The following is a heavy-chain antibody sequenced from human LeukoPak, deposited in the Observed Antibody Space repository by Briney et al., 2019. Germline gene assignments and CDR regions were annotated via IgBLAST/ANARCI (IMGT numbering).Heavy chain of an antibody. Sequence: SQTLSLTCTVSGGSISSGGYYWSWIRQHPGKGLEWIGYIYYSGSTYYNPSLKSRVTISVDTSKNQFSLKLSSVTAADTAVYYCARSRRDGYNPQSERVYYFDYWGQGTLVTVSS. D-gene: IGHD5-24*01. J-gene: IGHJ4*02. CDR3: ARSRRDGYNPQSERVYYFDY. CDR2: IYYSGST. CDR1: GGSISSGGYY. V-gene: IGHV4-31*03.